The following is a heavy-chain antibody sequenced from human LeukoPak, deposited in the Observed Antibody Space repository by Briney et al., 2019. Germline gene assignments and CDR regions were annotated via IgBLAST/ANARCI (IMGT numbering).Heavy chain of an antibody. V-gene: IGHV4-31*03. CDR2: IYYSGST. J-gene: IGHJ4*02. Sequence: SSQTLSLTCTVSGASISSGGYYWSWIRQHPGKGLEWIGYIYYSGSTYYNPSLESRVAISVDTSKNQFSLKLSSVTAADTAIYYCARGPAVAATIPFDYWGQGTLVTVSS. D-gene: IGHD6-19*01. CDR3: ARGPAVAATIPFDY. CDR1: GASISSGGYY.